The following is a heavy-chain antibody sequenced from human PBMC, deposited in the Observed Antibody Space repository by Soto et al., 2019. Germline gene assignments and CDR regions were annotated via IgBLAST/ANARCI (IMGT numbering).Heavy chain of an antibody. Sequence: GSLRLSCVASEFTFSSYEMNWVRQAPGKGLEWVSYISSSGGTIYYTDSVKGRFTISRDNAKKSLYLQMNSLRAEDTAVYYCVRFGGAAAGPGDYWGQGTLVTVSS. CDR1: EFTFSSYE. CDR2: ISSSGGTI. J-gene: IGHJ4*02. D-gene: IGHD6-13*01. V-gene: IGHV3-48*03. CDR3: VRFGGAAAGPGDY.